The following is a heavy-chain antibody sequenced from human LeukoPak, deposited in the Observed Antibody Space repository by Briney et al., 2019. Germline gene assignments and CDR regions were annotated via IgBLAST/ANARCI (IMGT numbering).Heavy chain of an antibody. CDR3: ARAGYDFWSGGGDY. J-gene: IGHJ4*02. Sequence: SETLSLTCTVSGGSVSSGRYYWSWIRQPPGKGLEWFGDIYYSWSTNYNPSLNGRVTISVDTSMNQYSLKLSSVPAADTAVYYCARAGYDFWSGGGDYWGQGTLVTVSS. D-gene: IGHD3-3*01. V-gene: IGHV4-61*01. CDR1: GGSVSSGRYY. CDR2: IYYSWST.